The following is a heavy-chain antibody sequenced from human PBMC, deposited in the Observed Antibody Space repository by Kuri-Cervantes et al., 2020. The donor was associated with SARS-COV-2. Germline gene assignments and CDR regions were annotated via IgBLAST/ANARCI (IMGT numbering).Heavy chain of an antibody. V-gene: IGHV3-9*01. J-gene: IGHJ3*02. CDR3: ASPGGIVSGPGAFDI. D-gene: IGHD3-10*01. Sequence: SLKISCAASGFTFDDYAMHWVRQAPGKGLEWVSGISWNSGSIGYADSVKGRFTISRDNAKNSLYLQMNSLRAEDTAVYYCASPGGIVSGPGAFDIWGQGTMVTVSS. CDR1: GFTFDDYA. CDR2: ISWNSGSI.